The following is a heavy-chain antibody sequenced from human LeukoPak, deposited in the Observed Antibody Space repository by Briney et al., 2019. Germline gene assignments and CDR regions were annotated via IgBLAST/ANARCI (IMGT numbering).Heavy chain of an antibody. J-gene: IGHJ4*02. CDR1: GFTFSSYS. D-gene: IGHD3-22*01. V-gene: IGHV3-21*01. Sequence: GGSLRLSCAASGFTFSSYSMYWVRQAPGKGLEWVSSISSSSSYIYYADSVKGRFTISRDNAKNSLYLQMNSLRAEDTAVYYCARDPYYYDSSPFYWGQGTLVTVSS. CDR2: ISSSSSYI. CDR3: ARDPYYYDSSPFY.